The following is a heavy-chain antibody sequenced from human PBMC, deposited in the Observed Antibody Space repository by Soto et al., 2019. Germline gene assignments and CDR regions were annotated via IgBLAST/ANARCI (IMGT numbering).Heavy chain of an antibody. CDR2: ISAYNGNT. CDR3: ARDLTPYYYYFGMVV. Sequence: VASVKVSCKXSGYTVTSYGIGWLRHAPGQGLEWMGWISAYNGNTNYAQKLQGRVTMTTDTSTSIAYMELRSLRSADTAVYYCARDLTPYYYYFGMVVWGQGTTVTV. J-gene: IGHJ6*02. V-gene: IGHV1-18*04. CDR1: GYTVTSYG.